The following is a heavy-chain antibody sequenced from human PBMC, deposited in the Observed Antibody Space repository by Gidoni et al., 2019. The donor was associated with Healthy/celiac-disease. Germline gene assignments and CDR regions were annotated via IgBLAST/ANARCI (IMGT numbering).Heavy chain of an antibody. CDR1: GFTFHNYT. Sequence: EVQLVESGGVVVQPGGSLRLSCAASGFTFHNYTMHWVRQAPGKGLEWVSLISWDGGSTYYADSVKGRFTISRDNSKNSLYLQMNSLRTEDTALYYCAKDMVGYSYGPRYYYGMDVWGQGTAVTVSS. J-gene: IGHJ6*02. CDR3: AKDMVGYSYGPRYYYGMDV. V-gene: IGHV3-43*01. CDR2: ISWDGGST. D-gene: IGHD5-18*01.